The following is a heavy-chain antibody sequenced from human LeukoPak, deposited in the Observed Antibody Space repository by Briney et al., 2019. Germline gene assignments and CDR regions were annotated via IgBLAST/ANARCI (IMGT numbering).Heavy chain of an antibody. CDR1: GGSISSYY. CDR3: ASTTVTDLYYCYYYMDV. D-gene: IGHD4-17*01. Sequence: PSETLSLTCTVSGGSISSYYWSWIRQPPGKGLEWIGYIYYSGSTNYNPSLKSRVTISVDTSKNQFSLKLSSVTAADTAVYYSASTTVTDLYYCYYYMDVWGKGTTVTVSS. V-gene: IGHV4-59*01. CDR2: IYYSGST. J-gene: IGHJ6*03.